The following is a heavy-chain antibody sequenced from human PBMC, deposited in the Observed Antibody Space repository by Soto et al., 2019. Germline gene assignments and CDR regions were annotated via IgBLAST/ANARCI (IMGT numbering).Heavy chain of an antibody. CDR3: ARHPTTVVTPRGWFDP. J-gene: IGHJ5*02. D-gene: IGHD4-17*01. CDR1: GGSISTYY. V-gene: IGHV4-59*08. CDR2: IYHSGST. Sequence: SETLSLTCTVSGGSISTYYWSWVRQPPGKGLEWIGYIYHSGSTNYNPSLESRVTMSVDTSKNQFSLKLSSVTAADTAVYYCARHPTTVVTPRGWFDPRGQGTLVTVSS.